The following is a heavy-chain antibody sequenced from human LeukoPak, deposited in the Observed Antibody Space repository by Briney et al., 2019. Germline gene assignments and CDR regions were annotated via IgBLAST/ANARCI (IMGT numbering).Heavy chain of an antibody. V-gene: IGHV3-30*18. CDR1: GFTFSSYG. CDR3: AKDHPSGFDY. J-gene: IGHJ4*02. Sequence: PGRSLRLSCAASGFTFSSYGMHWVRQAPGKGLEWVAVISYDGSNKYYADSVKGRFTISRDNSKNTLYLQMNSLRAEDTAVYYCAKDHPSGFDYWGQGTLVTVSS. D-gene: IGHD3-3*01. CDR2: ISYDGSNK.